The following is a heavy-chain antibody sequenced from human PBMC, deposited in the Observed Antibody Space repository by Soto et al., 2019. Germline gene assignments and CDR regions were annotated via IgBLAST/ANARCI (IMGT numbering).Heavy chain of an antibody. CDR2: TSYTGNT. V-gene: IGHV4-59*08. D-gene: IGHD2-15*01. Sequence: SETLSLTCIVSGGSITSYHWSWIRQLPGKVLEWIAYTSYTGNTNYNPSFQSRVTISVDTSKNQFSLKLSSVTAADTAVYYCARHEVDLVVVVAALNAFDIWGQGTMLTVS. CDR1: GGSITSYH. CDR3: ARHEVDLVVVVAALNAFDI. J-gene: IGHJ3*02.